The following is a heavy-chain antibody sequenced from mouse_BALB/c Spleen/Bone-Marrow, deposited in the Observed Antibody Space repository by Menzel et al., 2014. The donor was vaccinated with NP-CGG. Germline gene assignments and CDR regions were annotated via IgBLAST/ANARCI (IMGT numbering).Heavy chain of an antibody. CDR1: GFTFTDYY. CDR2: IRNKAYGYTT. CDR3: ARFPMDY. Sequence: EVKLVESGGGLVQPGGSLRLSCTPSGFTFTDYYMSWVRPPPGKAPEWLAFIRNKAYGYTTEYSASVRGRFTISRDNSQSILYLQMNTLRAEDSATYYCARFPMDYWGQGTSVTVSS. V-gene: IGHV7-3*02. J-gene: IGHJ4*01.